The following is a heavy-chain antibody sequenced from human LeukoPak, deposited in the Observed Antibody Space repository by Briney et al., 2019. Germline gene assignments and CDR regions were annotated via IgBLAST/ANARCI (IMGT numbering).Heavy chain of an antibody. CDR3: ARQPARLPLDY. CDR1: GYSISSGCY. D-gene: IGHD5-12*01. Sequence: SETLSLTCTVSGYSISSGCYWGWIRQPPGKGLEWIGNIYHSRTTNYNPSLKSRVTISVDTSKNQFSLELGSVTAADTAVYYCARQPARLPLDYWGQGTLVTVSS. CDR2: IYHSRTT. J-gene: IGHJ4*02. V-gene: IGHV4-38-2*02.